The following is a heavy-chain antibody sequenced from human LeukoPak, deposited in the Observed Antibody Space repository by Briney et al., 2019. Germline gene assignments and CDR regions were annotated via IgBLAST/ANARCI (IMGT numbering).Heavy chain of an antibody. CDR3: AKSVVGGGLERRYSYDS. J-gene: IGHJ4*02. V-gene: IGHV3-48*01. CDR1: GFTFSSYS. D-gene: IGHD5-18*01. CDR2: ISSSSSTI. Sequence: GGSLRLSCAASGFTFSSYSMNWVRQVPGKGLEWVSYISSSSSTIYYADSVKGRFTISRDNSKNTLYLQMNSLRAEDTAVYYCAKSVVGGGLERRYSYDSWGQGTLVTVSS.